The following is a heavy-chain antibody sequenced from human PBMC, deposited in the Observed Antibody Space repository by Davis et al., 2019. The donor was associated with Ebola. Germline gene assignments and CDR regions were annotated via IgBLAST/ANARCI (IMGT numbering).Heavy chain of an antibody. J-gene: IGHJ6*02. Sequence: ASVKVSCKASGYTFTGYYMHWVRQAPGQGLEWMGWLNPNSGGTNYAQKFQGWVTMTRDTSISTAYMERSRLRSDDTAVYYCARGGVVVPAAIVRGMDVWCQGTTVTVSS. CDR1: GYTFTGYY. CDR3: ARGGVVVPAAIVRGMDV. CDR2: LNPNSGGT. V-gene: IGHV1-2*04. D-gene: IGHD2-2*01.